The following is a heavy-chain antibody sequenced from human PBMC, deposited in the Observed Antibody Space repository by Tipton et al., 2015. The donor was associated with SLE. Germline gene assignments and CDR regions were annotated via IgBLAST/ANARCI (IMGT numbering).Heavy chain of an antibody. J-gene: IGHJ4*02. CDR3: AKVVYFDY. D-gene: IGHD2-15*01. CDR2: ISGSST. CDR1: GFTVSSIE. Sequence: SLRLSCAASGFTVSSIEMSWVRQAPGKGLEWVSSISGSSTNYADSGKGRFTLSRDNSKNTLYLQMNSLRAEDTAVYYCAKVVYFDYWGQGTLVTVSS. V-gene: IGHV3-38-3*01.